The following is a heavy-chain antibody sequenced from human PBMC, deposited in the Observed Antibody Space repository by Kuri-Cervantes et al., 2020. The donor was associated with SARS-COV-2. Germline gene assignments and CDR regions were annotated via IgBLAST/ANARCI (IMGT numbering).Heavy chain of an antibody. V-gene: IGHV1-69*13. J-gene: IGHJ6*02. CDR2: IIPIFGTA. CDR1: GGTFSSYA. D-gene: IGHD2/OR15-2a*01. CDR3: AGVSSSDSDGYFYYYGMDV. Sequence: SVKVSCKASGGTFSSYAISWVRQAPGQGLEWMGGIIPIFGTANYAQKFQGRVTITADESTNTAYMELSSLRFEDTAVYYCAGVSSSDSDGYFYYYGMDVWGQGTTVTVSS.